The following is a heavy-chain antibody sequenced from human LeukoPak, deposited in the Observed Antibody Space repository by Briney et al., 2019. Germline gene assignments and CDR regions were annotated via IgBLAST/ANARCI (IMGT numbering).Heavy chain of an antibody. Sequence: GGSLRLSCAASGFTFSSYAMSWVRQAPGKGLECVSTISGSGGSTYCADSVKGRFTISRDNSKNTLYLQMNSLRAEDTAVYYCATTVVVMVFDYWGQGTLVTVSS. CDR2: ISGSGGST. J-gene: IGHJ4*02. CDR3: ATTVVVMVFDY. D-gene: IGHD3-22*01. CDR1: GFTFSSYA. V-gene: IGHV3-23*01.